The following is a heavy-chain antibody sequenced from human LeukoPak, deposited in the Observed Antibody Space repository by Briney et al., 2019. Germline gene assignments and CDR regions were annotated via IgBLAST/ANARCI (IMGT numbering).Heavy chain of an antibody. Sequence: SETLSLTCAVYGGSFSGYYWSWIRQPPGKGLEWIGEINHSGSTNYNPSLKSRVTISVDTSKNQFSLKLSSVTAADTAVYYCARGRSDSSGYDYQENYFDYWGQGTLVTVSS. V-gene: IGHV4-34*01. CDR2: INHSGST. J-gene: IGHJ4*02. CDR1: GGSFSGYY. D-gene: IGHD3-22*01. CDR3: ARGRSDSSGYDYQENYFDY.